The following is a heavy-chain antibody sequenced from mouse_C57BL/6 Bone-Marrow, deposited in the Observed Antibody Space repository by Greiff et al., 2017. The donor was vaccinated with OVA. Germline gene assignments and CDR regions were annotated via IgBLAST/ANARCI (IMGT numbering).Heavy chain of an antibody. D-gene: IGHD2-4*01. CDR3: ARGYDYDGGYCDV. CDR1: GFTFSDYY. J-gene: IGHJ1*03. V-gene: IGHV5-12*01. CDR2: ISNGGGST. Sequence: DVKLVESGGGLVQPGGSLKLSCAASGFTFSDYYMYWVRQTPEKRLEWVAYISNGGGSTYYPDTVKGRFTISRDNAKNTLYLQMSRLKSEDTAMYYCARGYDYDGGYCDVWGTGTTVTVSS.